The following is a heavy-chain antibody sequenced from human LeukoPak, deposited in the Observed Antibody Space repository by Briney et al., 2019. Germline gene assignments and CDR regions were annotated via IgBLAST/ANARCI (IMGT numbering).Heavy chain of an antibody. CDR3: ARVRDPRYNFFDS. J-gene: IGHJ4*02. D-gene: IGHD1-14*01. CDR1: GDSISDYY. V-gene: IGHV4-4*07. Sequence: SETLSLTCTVSGDSISDYYWTWIRQSAGKGLEWIGRIYRTGTTNYNPSLKSRLTMSIDTSKNQSSLRLTSVTAADTAVYYCARVRDPRYNFFDSWGQGTLVTVSS. CDR2: IYRTGTT.